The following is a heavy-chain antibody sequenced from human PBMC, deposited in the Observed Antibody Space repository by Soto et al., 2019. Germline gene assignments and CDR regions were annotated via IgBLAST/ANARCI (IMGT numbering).Heavy chain of an antibody. Sequence: GGSLRLSCAASGFTFSNYDMHWVRQATGKGLEWVSAIGTAGDTYYPGSVKGRFTISRENAKNSLYLQMNSLRAGDTAVYYCARDHLVRGVDYFYYGMDVWGQGTTVTVSS. CDR3: ARDHLVRGVDYFYYGMDV. CDR1: GFTFSNYD. V-gene: IGHV3-13*01. D-gene: IGHD3-10*01. CDR2: IGTAGDT. J-gene: IGHJ6*02.